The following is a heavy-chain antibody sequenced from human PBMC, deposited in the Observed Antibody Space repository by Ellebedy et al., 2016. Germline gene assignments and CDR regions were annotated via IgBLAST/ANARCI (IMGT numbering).Heavy chain of an antibody. Sequence: SETLSLXXTVSGGSISSGTHYWSWIRQPAGKRLEWLGRIYTSGSTNYNPSLTSRVTMSVDTSKNQFSLNLTSVTAADTAVYYCARDRSGSYDRGWWFDPWGQGTLVIVSS. V-gene: IGHV4-61*02. CDR3: ARDRSGSYDRGWWFDP. J-gene: IGHJ5*02. CDR2: IYTSGST. CDR1: GGSISSGTHY. D-gene: IGHD3-3*01.